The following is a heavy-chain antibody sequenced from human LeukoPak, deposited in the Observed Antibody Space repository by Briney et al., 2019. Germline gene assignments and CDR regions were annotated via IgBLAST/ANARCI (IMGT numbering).Heavy chain of an antibody. J-gene: IGHJ4*02. CDR1: GGSIDSSNW. D-gene: IGHD2-15*01. V-gene: IGHV4-4*02. CDR2: IYHSGST. CDR3: ATYYVGIGGRGH. Sequence: PSETLSLTCAVSGGSIDSSNWWSWVRQPPGKGLEWIGEIYHSGSTNYNPSLKSRVTISIDTSKNQFSLKLSTVTAADTAVYYCATYYVGIGGRGHWGPGTLVTVSS.